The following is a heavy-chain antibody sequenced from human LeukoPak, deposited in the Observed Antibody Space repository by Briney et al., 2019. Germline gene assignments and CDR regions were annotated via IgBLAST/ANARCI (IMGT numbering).Heavy chain of an antibody. Sequence: PGGSLRLSCAASGFTFSSYAMSWVRQAPGKGLEWVSGISGSGGNTYYADSVKGRITISRDNSKNTLYLQMNSLRAEDTAIYYCAKGGGSGWYVGPDYWGQGTLVTVSS. D-gene: IGHD6-19*01. CDR2: ISGSGGNT. CDR3: AKGGGSGWYVGPDY. CDR1: GFTFSSYA. V-gene: IGHV3-23*01. J-gene: IGHJ4*02.